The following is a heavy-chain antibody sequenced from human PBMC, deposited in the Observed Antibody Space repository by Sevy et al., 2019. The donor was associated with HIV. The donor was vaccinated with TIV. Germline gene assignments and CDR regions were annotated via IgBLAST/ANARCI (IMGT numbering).Heavy chain of an antibody. V-gene: IGHV5-51*01. D-gene: IGHD3-22*01. J-gene: IGHJ4*02. CDR1: GYSFTSHW. CDR2: IFPDDSDT. CDR3: ATSRSGYFDSSGYYIY. Sequence: GESLKISCQGSGYSFTSHWNGWVRHMPGKGLEWMGIIFPDDSDTRYSPSFQGQVPFSADKSINTAYLQWSSLKASDTAMYYCATSRSGYFDSSGYYIYWGQGTLVTVSS.